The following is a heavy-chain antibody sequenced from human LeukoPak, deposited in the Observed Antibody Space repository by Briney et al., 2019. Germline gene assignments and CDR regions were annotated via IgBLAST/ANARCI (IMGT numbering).Heavy chain of an antibody. CDR1: GFTFNKYY. J-gene: IGHJ4*02. CDR2: ISSDGSNT. CDR3: IRVPY. V-gene: IGHV3-74*01. Sequence: QPRGSLRLSCAVSGFTFNKYYMHWVRQAPGKGLVWVSRISSDGSNTNYADSVEGRFTISRDNAKNTLYLQMNSQRAEDTAVYYCIRVPYWGQGALVTVSS.